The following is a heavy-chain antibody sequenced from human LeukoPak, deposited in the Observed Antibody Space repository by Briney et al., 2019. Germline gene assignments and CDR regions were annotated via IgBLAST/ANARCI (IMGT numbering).Heavy chain of an antibody. D-gene: IGHD6-13*01. Sequence: ASVKVSCKASGYTFTSYGISWVRQAPGQGLEWMGWISAYNGNTNYAQKLQGRVTMTTDTSTSTAYMELRSLRSDDTAVYYCATDFLPGIAAAGTGYWGQGTLVTVSS. V-gene: IGHV1-18*01. CDR1: GYTFTSYG. J-gene: IGHJ4*02. CDR2: ISAYNGNT. CDR3: ATDFLPGIAAAGTGY.